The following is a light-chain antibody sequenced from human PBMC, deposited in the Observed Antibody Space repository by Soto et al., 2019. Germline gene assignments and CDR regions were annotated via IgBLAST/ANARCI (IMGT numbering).Light chain of an antibody. Sequence: PQPPSVSAAPGQKVSISCSGSSSNIGNFYVSWYQQLPGTAPKLLIYENDRRPSGIPDRFSASKSGTSATLDITGLQAGDEAEYYCGSWDRSLTGGVFGTGTKLTVL. J-gene: IGLJ1*01. CDR1: SSNIGNFY. CDR3: GSWDRSLTGGV. CDR2: END. V-gene: IGLV1-51*01.